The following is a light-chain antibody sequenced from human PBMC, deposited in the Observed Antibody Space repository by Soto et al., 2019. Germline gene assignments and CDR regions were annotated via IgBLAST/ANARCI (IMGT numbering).Light chain of an antibody. CDR3: QQLNAYPLT. V-gene: IGKV1-9*01. CDR1: QGTSSY. Sequence: IQFGQSPSFLSASVGDRVTISSRASQGTSSYLAWFEQKPGRAPKILIYGASTLQSGVPARFRGSGSGTDFTLTISDLQPEDFETYYCQQLNAYPLTFGQGTRLEIK. CDR2: GAS. J-gene: IGKJ5*01.